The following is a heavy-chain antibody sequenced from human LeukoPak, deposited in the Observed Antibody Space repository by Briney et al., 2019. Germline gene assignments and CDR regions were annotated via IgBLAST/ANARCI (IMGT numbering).Heavy chain of an antibody. CDR3: AKTFPYGTTWFGFCDY. J-gene: IGHJ4*02. V-gene: IGHV3-23*01. Sequence: GGSLRLSCAASGFPFSNNVMTWVRQAPGRGLDWLSAISGGGGDTYYADSVKGRFTISRDNSKNILYLQMSSLTAEDTAVYYCAKTFPYGTTWFGFCDYWGQGALVTVPS. CDR2: ISGGGGDT. D-gene: IGHD3-10*01. CDR1: GFPFSNNV.